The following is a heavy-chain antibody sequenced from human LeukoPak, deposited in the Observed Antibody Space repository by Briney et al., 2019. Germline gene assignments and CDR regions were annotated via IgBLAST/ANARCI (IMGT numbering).Heavy chain of an antibody. J-gene: IGHJ4*02. Sequence: PGGSPRLSCAASGFTFDDYAMHWVRQAPGKGLEWVSGISWNSGSIGYADSVKGRFTISRDNAKNSLYLQMNSLRAEDMALYYCAKDIGAGYSSSWYGLFDYWGQGTLVTVSS. CDR2: ISWNSGSI. V-gene: IGHV3-9*03. D-gene: IGHD6-13*01. CDR1: GFTFDDYA. CDR3: AKDIGAGYSSSWYGLFDY.